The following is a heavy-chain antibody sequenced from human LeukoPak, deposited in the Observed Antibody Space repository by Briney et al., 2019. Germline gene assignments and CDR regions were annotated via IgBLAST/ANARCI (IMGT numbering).Heavy chain of an antibody. V-gene: IGHV3-74*01. J-gene: IGHJ5*02. CDR1: GFTLSSGSW. CDR3: AKSEWFDP. Sequence: PGGSLRLSCAASGFTLSSGSWMHWVRQVPGKGLVWVSRFRSDGSSTTYADSVKGRFTISRDNAKNTLYLQMNSLRDDDTAVYYCAKSEWFDPWGQGTLVTVSP. CDR2: FRSDGSST.